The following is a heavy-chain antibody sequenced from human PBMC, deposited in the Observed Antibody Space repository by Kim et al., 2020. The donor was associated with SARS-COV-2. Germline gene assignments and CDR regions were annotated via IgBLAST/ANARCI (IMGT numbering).Heavy chain of an antibody. Sequence: GGSLRLSCAASGFTFSSYSMNWVRQAPGKGLEWVSSISSSSSYIYYADSVKGRFTISRDNAKNSLYLQMNSLRAEDTAVYYCARGWDSSCYYYYMDVWGKGTTVTVSS. J-gene: IGHJ6*03. D-gene: IGHD1-26*01. CDR2: ISSSSSYI. CDR1: GFTFSSYS. CDR3: ARGWDSSCYYYYMDV. V-gene: IGHV3-21*01.